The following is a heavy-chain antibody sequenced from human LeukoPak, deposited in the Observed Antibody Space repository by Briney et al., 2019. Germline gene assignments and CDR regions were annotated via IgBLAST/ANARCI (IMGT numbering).Heavy chain of an antibody. V-gene: IGHV3-7*01. D-gene: IGHD6-13*01. J-gene: IGHJ5*02. CDR2: IKQDGSEK. CDR3: ARGEAYSSSWYSSFDP. CDR1: GFTFSSYW. Sequence: GGSLRLSCAASGFTFSSYWMSWVRQAPGKGLEWLANIKQDGSEKYYVDSVKGRFTISRDNAKNSLYLQMNSLRAEDTAVYYCARGEAYSSSWYSSFDPWGQGTLVTVSS.